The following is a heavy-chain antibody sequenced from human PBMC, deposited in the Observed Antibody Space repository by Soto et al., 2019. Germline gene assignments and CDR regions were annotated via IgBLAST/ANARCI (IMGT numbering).Heavy chain of an antibody. CDR2: IWYDGSNK. V-gene: IGHV3-33*01. Sequence: PGGSLRLSCAASGFTFSSYGMHWVRQAPGKGLEWVAVIWYDGSNKYYADSVKGRFTISRDNSKNTLYLQMNSLRAEDTAVYYCARDRAREAYYDSSGYPYWGQGTLVTVSS. D-gene: IGHD3-22*01. J-gene: IGHJ4*02. CDR3: ARDRAREAYYDSSGYPY. CDR1: GFTFSSYG.